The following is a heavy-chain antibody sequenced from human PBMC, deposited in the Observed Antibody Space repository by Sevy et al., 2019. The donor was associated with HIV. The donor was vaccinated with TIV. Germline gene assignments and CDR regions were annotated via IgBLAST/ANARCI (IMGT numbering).Heavy chain of an antibody. CDR3: ATTKDYYDSSGYPFDY. J-gene: IGHJ4*02. V-gene: IGHV1-24*01. D-gene: IGHD3-22*01. CDR1: GHTLSEFA. CDR2: FDPEDGKT. Sequence: ASVKVSCKVSGHTLSEFAMHWVRLAPGKGLEWMGTFDPEDGKTLHAQKFQGRVTMTENTSKDTAYMEVKNLRSEDTAVYYCATTKDYYDSSGYPFDYWGQGTLVTASS.